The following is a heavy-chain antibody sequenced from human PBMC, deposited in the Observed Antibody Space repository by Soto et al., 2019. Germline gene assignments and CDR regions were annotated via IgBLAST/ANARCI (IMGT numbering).Heavy chain of an antibody. CDR1: GASISSSRSY. D-gene: IGHD3-3*01. Sequence: SETLSLTCTVSGASISSSRSYWGWVRQPPGKGLEWIVSFYYTGGTYSTYYNPSLKSRVTISVDTSKSQFSLNLRSVTAADTAVYYCASPRQGNYDFLSGYYALDYWGQGTLVTAPQ. CDR2: FYYTGGT. CDR3: ASPRQGNYDFLSGYYALDY. J-gene: IGHJ4*02. V-gene: IGHV4-39*01.